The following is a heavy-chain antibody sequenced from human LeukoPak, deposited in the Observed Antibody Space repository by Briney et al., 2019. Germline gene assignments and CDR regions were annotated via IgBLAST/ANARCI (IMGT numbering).Heavy chain of an antibody. CDR3: AIFDCSVGSCFTEGFDY. J-gene: IGHJ4*02. V-gene: IGHV1-69*13. Sequence: GASPKVSCTASGGTFSSYAISWVRQAPGQGLEWMRGIIPIFGTANYAQTFQGRVTITADESTSTAYMELSSLSSEDTAVYYCAIFDCSVGSCFTEGFDYGGQGTLVTVSS. CDR1: GGTFSSYA. D-gene: IGHD2-15*01. CDR2: IIPIFGTA.